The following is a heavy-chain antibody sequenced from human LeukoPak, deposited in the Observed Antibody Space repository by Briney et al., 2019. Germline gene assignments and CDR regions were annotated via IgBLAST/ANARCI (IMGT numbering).Heavy chain of an antibody. D-gene: IGHD1-26*01. CDR3: TRDGKGIHNWFDP. V-gene: IGHV1-2*02. CDR1: GYTFTGYY. CDR2: INPNSGGT. Sequence: ASVKVSCKASGYTFTGYYMHWVRQAPGQGLEWMGWINPNSGGTNYAQKFQGRVTMTRDTSISTAYMELSRLRSDATAGYYCTRDGKGIHNWFDPWGQGTVVTVSS. J-gene: IGHJ5*02.